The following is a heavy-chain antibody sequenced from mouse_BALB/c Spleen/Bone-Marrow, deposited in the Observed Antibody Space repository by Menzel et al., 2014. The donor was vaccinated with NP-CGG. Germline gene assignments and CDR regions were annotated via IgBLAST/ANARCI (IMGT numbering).Heavy chain of an antibody. CDR3: ARHNYGYYAMDY. D-gene: IGHD1-1*01. J-gene: IGHJ4*01. Sequence: EVQLQESGGDLVKSGGSLKLSCAASGFTFSSYGMSWVRRTPDKRLEWVAIIISGGSYTYYPDSVKGRFTISRDNAKNTLYLQMSGLKSEDTAMYYCARHNYGYYAMDYWGQGPSVTVSS. CDR2: IISGGSYT. CDR1: GFTFSSYG. V-gene: IGHV5-6*01.